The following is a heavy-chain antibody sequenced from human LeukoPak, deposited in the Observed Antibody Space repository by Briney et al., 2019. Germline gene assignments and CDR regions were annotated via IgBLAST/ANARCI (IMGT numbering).Heavy chain of an antibody. D-gene: IGHD1-1*01. Sequence: SETLSLTCAVYGGSFSGYYWTWIRQTPEKGLEWIGEINHSGSTNYNPSLKSRVTISVDTSKNQFSLKLSSVTAADTAVYYGARARRGTQGWFDPWGQGTLVTVSS. V-gene: IGHV4-34*01. CDR3: ARARRGTQGWFDP. J-gene: IGHJ5*02. CDR1: GGSFSGYY. CDR2: INHSGST.